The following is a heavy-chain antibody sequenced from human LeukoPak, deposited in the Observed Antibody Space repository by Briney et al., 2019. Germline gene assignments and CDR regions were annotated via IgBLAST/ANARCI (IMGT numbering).Heavy chain of an antibody. CDR2: IYYSGST. J-gene: IGHJ5*02. V-gene: IGHV4-59*01. CDR3: TKYFYDSSGYSGWFDP. D-gene: IGHD3-22*01. Sequence: PSETLSLTCTVSGGSISSYYWSWIRQPPGKGLEWIGYIYYSGSTNYNPSLKSRVTISVDTSKNQFSLKLSSVTAADTAVYYCTKYFYDSSGYSGWFDPWGQGTLVTVSS. CDR1: GGSISSYY.